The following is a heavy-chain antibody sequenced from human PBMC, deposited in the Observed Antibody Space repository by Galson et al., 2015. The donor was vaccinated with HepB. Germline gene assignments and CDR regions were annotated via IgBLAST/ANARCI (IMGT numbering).Heavy chain of an antibody. D-gene: IGHD2-2*01. CDR2: IKQDGSEK. Sequence: SLRLSCAASGFTFSSYWMSWVRQAPGKGLEWVANIKQDGSEKYYVDSVKGRFTISRDNAKNSLYLQMNSLRAEDTAVYYCARDAAYCSSTSCLRLYYFDYWGQGTLVTVSS. CDR3: ARDAAYCSSTSCLRLYYFDY. V-gene: IGHV3-7*03. J-gene: IGHJ4*02. CDR1: GFTFSSYW.